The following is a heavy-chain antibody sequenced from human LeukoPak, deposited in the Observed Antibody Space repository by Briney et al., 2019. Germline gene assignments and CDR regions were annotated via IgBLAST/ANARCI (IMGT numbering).Heavy chain of an antibody. D-gene: IGHD3-3*01. CDR3: ARQYDFWSGYASGFDP. Sequence: SETLSLTXAVSGYSISSGYYWGWIRQPPGKGLEWIGSIYHSGSTYYNPSLKSRVTISVDTSKNQFSLKLSSVTAADTAVYYCARQYDFWSGYASGFDPWGQGTLVTVSS. CDR2: IYHSGST. CDR1: GYSISSGYY. V-gene: IGHV4-38-2*01. J-gene: IGHJ5*02.